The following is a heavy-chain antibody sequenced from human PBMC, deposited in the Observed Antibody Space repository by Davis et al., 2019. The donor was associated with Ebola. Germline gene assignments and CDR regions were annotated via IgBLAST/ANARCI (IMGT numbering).Heavy chain of an antibody. CDR3: ASHRSLWGMDV. D-gene: IGHD3-16*01. CDR2: ISSSGSTI. V-gene: IGHV3-11*04. CDR1: GFTFSDYY. J-gene: IGHJ6*02. Sequence: GESLKISCAASGFTFSDYYMSWIRQAPGKGLEWVSYISSSGSTIYYADSVKGRFTISRDNAKNSLYLQMNSLRAEDTAVYYCASHRSLWGMDVWGQGTTVTVSS.